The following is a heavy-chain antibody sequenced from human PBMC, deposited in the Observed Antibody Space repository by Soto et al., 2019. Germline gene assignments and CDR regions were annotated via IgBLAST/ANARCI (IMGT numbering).Heavy chain of an antibody. CDR2: IYYSGST. CDR3: AREWLTTFDY. CDR1: GGSISSYY. V-gene: IGHV4-59*01. D-gene: IGHD4-4*01. J-gene: IGHJ4*02. Sequence: SETLSLTCTVSGGSISSYYWSWIRQPPGKGLEWIRYIYYSGSTNYNPSLKSRDTISVDTSKNQFSLKPSSVTSADTAVYYCAREWLTTFDYWGQGTLVTVSS.